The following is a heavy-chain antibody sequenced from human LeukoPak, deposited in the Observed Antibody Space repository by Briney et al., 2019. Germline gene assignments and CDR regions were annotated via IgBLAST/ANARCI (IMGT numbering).Heavy chain of an antibody. D-gene: IGHD3-10*01. CDR1: GFTFSSYA. CDR2: ISYDGSNK. Sequence: GGSLRLSCAASGFTFSSYAMHWVRQAPGKGLEWVAVISYDGSNKYYADSVKGRFTISRDNSKNTLYLQMNSLRAEDTAVYYCARVERVVRAFDIWGQGTMVTVSS. V-gene: IGHV3-30-3*01. J-gene: IGHJ3*02. CDR3: ARVERVVRAFDI.